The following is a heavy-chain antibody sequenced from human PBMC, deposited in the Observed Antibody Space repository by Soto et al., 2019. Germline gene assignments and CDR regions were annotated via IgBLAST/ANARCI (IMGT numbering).Heavy chain of an antibody. V-gene: IGHV4-39*01. CDR1: GGSISSSSYY. Sequence: SETLSLTCTVSGGSISSSSYYWGWIRQPPGKGLEWIGGIYYSGSTYYNPSLKSRVTISVDTSKNQFSLKLSSVTAAGTAVYYCATYDFWSGYRFDYWGQGTLVTVSS. J-gene: IGHJ4*02. D-gene: IGHD3-3*01. CDR3: ATYDFWSGYRFDY. CDR2: IYYSGST.